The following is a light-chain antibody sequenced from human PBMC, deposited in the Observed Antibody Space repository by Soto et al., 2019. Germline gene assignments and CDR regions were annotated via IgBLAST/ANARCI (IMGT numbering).Light chain of an antibody. CDR1: QSVSNN. CDR2: DAS. Sequence: ILMTQSPATLSVARGERATLSCRASQSVSNNLAWYHQKPGQAPRLLIYDASTRATGIPARFSGSGSGTEFTLTISGLQSEDFAVYYCQQYNNWPPWTFGQGTKVEIK. J-gene: IGKJ1*01. V-gene: IGKV3-15*01. CDR3: QQYNNWPPWT.